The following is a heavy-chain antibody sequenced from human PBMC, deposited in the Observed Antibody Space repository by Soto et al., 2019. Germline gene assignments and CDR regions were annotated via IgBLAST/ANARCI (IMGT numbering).Heavy chain of an antibody. CDR1: GFTSSPYT. D-gene: IGHD2-21*02. J-gene: IGHJ4*02. V-gene: IGHV3-30-3*01. CDR2: ISYDGSDK. CDR3: ARGGGFCGADCYKGGIDY. Sequence: QVQLVESGGGVVQPGRSLRLSCAASGFTSSPYTMHWVRQTPGKGLEWVAVISYDGSDKYYADSVRGRFTISRDNSKNALFLQMNSLRVEDTALYYCARGGGFCGADCYKGGIDYWGQGTLVTVSS.